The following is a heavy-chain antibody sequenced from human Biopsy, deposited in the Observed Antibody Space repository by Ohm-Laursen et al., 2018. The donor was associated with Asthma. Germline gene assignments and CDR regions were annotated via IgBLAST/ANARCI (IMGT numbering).Heavy chain of an antibody. J-gene: IGHJ4*02. Sequence: SLRPSCAASGFVFRSHAMHWVRQAPGKGLEWVAVVSYDGGVAHYADSMKGRFTISRDNAKSTLYLQMNRLRTDDTAVYFCAKRRGYGDLTDFDHWGQGTLVTVSS. CDR2: VSYDGGVA. D-gene: IGHD4-17*01. V-gene: IGHV3-30*18. CDR1: GFVFRSHA. CDR3: AKRRGYGDLTDFDH.